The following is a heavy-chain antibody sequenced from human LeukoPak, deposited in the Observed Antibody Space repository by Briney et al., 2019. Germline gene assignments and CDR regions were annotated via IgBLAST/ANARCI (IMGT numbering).Heavy chain of an antibody. CDR1: GYTFTRFG. D-gene: IGHD2-15*01. Sequence: ASVKVSCKAAGYTFTRFGISWVRQAPGRGLEWMGWISANSGQTYYAQKLQGRVTMTTDTSTSTAYMELRRLRSDDTAIYYCARDFYHGHCGGGYCYVLDSWGQGTLVTVSS. V-gene: IGHV1-18*01. CDR3: ARDFYHGHCGGGYCYVLDS. J-gene: IGHJ4*02. CDR2: ISANSGQT.